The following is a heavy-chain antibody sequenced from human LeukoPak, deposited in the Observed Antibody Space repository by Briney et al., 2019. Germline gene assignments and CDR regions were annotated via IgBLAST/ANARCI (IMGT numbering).Heavy chain of an antibody. D-gene: IGHD6-19*01. Sequence: GASVKVSCKASGYTFTSYGISWVRQAPGQGLEWMGWISAYNGNTNYAQKLQGRVTMTTDTSTSTAYMELRSLRSEDTAVYYCARDRSGWYGNYYYGMDVWGQGTTVTVSS. CDR1: GYTFTSYG. CDR2: ISAYNGNT. V-gene: IGHV1-18*01. CDR3: ARDRSGWYGNYYYGMDV. J-gene: IGHJ6*02.